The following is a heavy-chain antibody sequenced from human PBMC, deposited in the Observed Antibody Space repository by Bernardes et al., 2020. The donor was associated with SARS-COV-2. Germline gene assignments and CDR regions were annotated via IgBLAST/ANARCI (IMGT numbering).Heavy chain of an antibody. CDR2: IDWDDDK. V-gene: IGHV2-70*11. CDR1: WFSLSPSGMW. J-gene: IGHJ4*02. D-gene: IGHD6-6*01. Sequence: SGPTLLKPTQTLTLTCPFSWFSLSPSGMWVSWIRQPPGKALEWLARIDWDDDKYYSTSLKTRLTISKETSKNQVVLTMTNMDPVDTATYYCARDVAARGGDFDYWGQGTLVTVSS. CDR3: ARDVAARGGDFDY.